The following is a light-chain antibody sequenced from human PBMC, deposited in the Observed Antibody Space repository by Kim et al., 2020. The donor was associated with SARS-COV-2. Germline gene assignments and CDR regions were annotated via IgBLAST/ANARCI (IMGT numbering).Light chain of an antibody. CDR3: QQYSNHSPT. J-gene: IGKJ1*01. V-gene: IGKV1-5*03. Sequence: ASVGDRVTMTCRDSQSVGNWLAWEQQKPGQAPKLLISEASRLEIGVPARFSGSGYGTDFTLTLTFLQPDDSATYYCQQYSNHSPTFGQGTKVDIK. CDR2: EAS. CDR1: QSVGNW.